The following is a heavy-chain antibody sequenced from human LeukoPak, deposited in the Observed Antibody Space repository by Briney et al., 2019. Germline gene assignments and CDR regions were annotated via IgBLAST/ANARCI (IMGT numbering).Heavy chain of an antibody. Sequence: GGSLRLSCAASGFTFSSYAMHWVRQAPGKGLEWVAVISYDGSNKYYADSVKGRFTISRDNSKNTLYLQMNSLRAGDTAVYYCAKDRKRREPTGLGYWGQGTLVTVSS. V-gene: IGHV3-30-3*01. CDR1: GFTFSSYA. CDR2: ISYDGSNK. CDR3: AKDRKRREPTGLGY. J-gene: IGHJ4*02. D-gene: IGHD1-26*01.